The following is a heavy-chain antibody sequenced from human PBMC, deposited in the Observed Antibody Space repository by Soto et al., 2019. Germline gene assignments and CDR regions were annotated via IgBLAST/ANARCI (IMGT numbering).Heavy chain of an antibody. Sequence: GASGKASCKASGYTFTSYGISWGRQAPGQGLEWMGWISAYNGNTNYAQKLQGRVTMTTDTSTSTAYMELRSLRSDDTAVYYCARDPYYYGSGSYSSRPTNWFDPWGQGTLVTVSS. CDR2: ISAYNGNT. J-gene: IGHJ5*02. D-gene: IGHD3-10*01. CDR3: ARDPYYYGSGSYSSRPTNWFDP. CDR1: GYTFTSYG. V-gene: IGHV1-18*01.